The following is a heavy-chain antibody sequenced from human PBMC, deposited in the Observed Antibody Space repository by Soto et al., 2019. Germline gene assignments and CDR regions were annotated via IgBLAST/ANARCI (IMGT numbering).Heavy chain of an antibody. Sequence: QVQLVESGGGVVQPGRSLRLSCAASGFSFSNCGMHWVRQAPGKGLEWVAAISSDGSDKYYSESVKGRFTISRDNSKNPLFLQMNSLRVEDTAVYYCVKGSEVARQELDYWGQGTLVNLSS. CDR3: VKGSEVARQELDY. CDR2: ISSDGSDK. CDR1: GFSFSNCG. V-gene: IGHV3-30*18. D-gene: IGHD2-15*01. J-gene: IGHJ4*02.